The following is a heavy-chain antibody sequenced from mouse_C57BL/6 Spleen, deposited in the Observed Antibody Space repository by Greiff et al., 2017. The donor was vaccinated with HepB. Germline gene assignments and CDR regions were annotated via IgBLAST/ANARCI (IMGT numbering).Heavy chain of an antibody. V-gene: IGHV5-12*01. J-gene: IGHJ3*01. CDR1: GFTFSDYY. Sequence: EVMLVESGGGLVQPGGSLKLSCAASGFTFSDYYMYWVRQTPEKRLEWVAYISNGGGSTYYPDTVKGRFTISRYNAKNTLYLQMSRLKSEDTAMNYCARQNYGSSWFAYWGQGTLVTVSA. D-gene: IGHD1-1*01. CDR3: ARQNYGSSWFAY. CDR2: ISNGGGST.